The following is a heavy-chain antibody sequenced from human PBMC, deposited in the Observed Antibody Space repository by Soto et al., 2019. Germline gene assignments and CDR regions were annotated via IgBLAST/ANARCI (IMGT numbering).Heavy chain of an antibody. D-gene: IGHD1-26*01. CDR3: ARGPRGSSSTLKYNWFDP. Sequence: SVKVSCKASGGTFSSYAISWVRQAPGQGLEWMGGIIPIFGTANYAQKFQGRVTITADESTSTAYMELSSLRSEDTAVYYCARGPRGSSSTLKYNWFDPWGQGTLVTVS. V-gene: IGHV1-69*13. CDR1: GGTFSSYA. CDR2: IIPIFGTA. J-gene: IGHJ5*02.